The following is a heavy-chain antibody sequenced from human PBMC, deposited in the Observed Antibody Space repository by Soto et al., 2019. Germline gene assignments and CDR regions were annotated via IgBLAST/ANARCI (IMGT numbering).Heavy chain of an antibody. CDR3: ARAPGLAVAQIDF. Sequence: QVQLQESGPRLVKPSETLSVTCTVSGASVTGFYWSWIRQPPGKGLEWIGYVFPSGSSNYNPSLTCRVTISVETSKGQTVLRLTSVTAADTAVYYCARAPGLAVAQIDFWGQGALVTVSS. J-gene: IGHJ4*02. D-gene: IGHD6-19*01. CDR2: VFPSGSS. CDR1: GASVTGFY. V-gene: IGHV4-4*08.